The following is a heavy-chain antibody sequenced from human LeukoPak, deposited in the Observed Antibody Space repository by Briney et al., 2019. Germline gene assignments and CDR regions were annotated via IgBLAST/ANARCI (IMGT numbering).Heavy chain of an antibody. CDR3: SRNGLVDFDY. CDR2: IRRRAYGGAA. J-gene: IGHJ4*02. CDR1: GFAFDDFA. V-gene: IGHV3-49*04. Sequence: GGSLRLSYTTSGFAFDDFAMSWVRQPAGKGLEWVGFIRRRAYGGAAEYAASVKGRFIISRDDSKGIAYLQMNSLKTEDTAVYYCSRNGLVDFDYWGQGNRVLVSP.